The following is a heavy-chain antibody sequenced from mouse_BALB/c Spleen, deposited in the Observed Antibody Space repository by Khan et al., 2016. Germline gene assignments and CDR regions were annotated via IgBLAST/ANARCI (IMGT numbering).Heavy chain of an antibody. J-gene: IGHJ4*01. CDR3: GRHTARATNYAMDY. CDR1: GFTFTDYY. Sequence: EVELVESGGGLVQPGGSLILSCATSGFTFTDYYMSWVRQPPGKALEWLGFIRNQANGYTTEYSSSVKGRFTLSSDNSQSILYLQMNTLGAEDSATYYCGRHTARATNYAMDYWRQGTSVTVSS. CDR2: IRNQANGYTT. D-gene: IGHD3-1*01. V-gene: IGHV7-3*02.